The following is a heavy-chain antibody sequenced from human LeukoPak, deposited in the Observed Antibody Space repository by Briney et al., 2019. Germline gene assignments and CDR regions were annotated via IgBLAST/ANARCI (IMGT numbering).Heavy chain of an antibody. Sequence: GGSLRLSCAASGFTFSSYGMHWVRQAPGKGLEWVAFIRYDGSNKYYADSVKGRFTISRDNSMNTLYPQMNSLRAEDTAVFYCAKASAGYYYYYMDVWGKGTTVTISS. V-gene: IGHV3-30*02. CDR2: IRYDGSNK. J-gene: IGHJ6*03. CDR3: AKASAGYYYYYMDV. CDR1: GFTFSSYG. D-gene: IGHD3-10*01.